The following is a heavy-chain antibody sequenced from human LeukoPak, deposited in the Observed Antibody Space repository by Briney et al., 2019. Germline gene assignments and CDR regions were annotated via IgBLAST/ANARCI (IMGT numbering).Heavy chain of an antibody. D-gene: IGHD3-9*01. CDR2: ITGRGGNT. Sequence: PGWTLRLSCVASGFTFTDYAMSGGRQAPGKRLEWVSAITGRGGNTHYADSVKGWFTISRDNSKNTVFLQINSLRAEDTAVYYCAKWGDYDVLTGYSISDCWGQGTLVTVS. V-gene: IGHV3-23*01. J-gene: IGHJ4*02. CDR1: GFTFTDYA. CDR3: AKWGDYDVLTGYSISDC.